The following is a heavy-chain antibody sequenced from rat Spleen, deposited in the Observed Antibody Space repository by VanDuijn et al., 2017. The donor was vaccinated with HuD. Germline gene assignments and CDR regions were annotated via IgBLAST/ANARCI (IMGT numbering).Heavy chain of an antibody. Sequence: VQLQESGPGLVKPSQSLSLTCSVTGYSITSGYGWNWIRKFPGNKLEWMGRMRYDGDTYYNSALRSRLSISRDTSKSQVFLNVNSLQTEDTATYFCIRESLPGYNSHWFVYWGQGTLVTVSS. CDR1: GYSITSGYG. D-gene: IGHD1-4*01. CDR3: IRESLPGYNSHWFVY. J-gene: IGHJ3*01. V-gene: IGHV2S30*01. CDR2: MRYDGDT.